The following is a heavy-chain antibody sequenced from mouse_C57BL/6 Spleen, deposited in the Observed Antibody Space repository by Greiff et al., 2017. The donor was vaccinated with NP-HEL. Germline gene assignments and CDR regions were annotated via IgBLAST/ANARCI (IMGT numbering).Heavy chain of an antibody. Sequence: VKLMESGAELARPGASVKLSCKASGYTFTSYGISWVKQRTGQGLEWIGEIYPRSGNTYYNEKFKGKATLTADKSSSTAYMELRSLTSEDSAVYFCARQRPTIVTVDYWGQGTTLTVSS. V-gene: IGHV1-81*01. CDR3: ARQRPTIVTVDY. CDR1: GYTFTSYG. CDR2: IYPRSGNT. J-gene: IGHJ2*01. D-gene: IGHD2-5*01.